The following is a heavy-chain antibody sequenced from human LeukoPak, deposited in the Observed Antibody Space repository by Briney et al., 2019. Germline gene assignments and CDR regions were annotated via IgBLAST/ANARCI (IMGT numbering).Heavy chain of an antibody. CDR3: ARRSKTYTGTYQMPFDY. D-gene: IGHD1-26*01. Sequence: SETLSLTCSVSGGSISSGNYYWVWLRQPPGKGLEWIASIDYAGNTYYNPSLKSRVTISVDTSKNHFSLKLKSVTAADTTVYYCARRSKTYTGTYQMPFDYWGQGTLVAVSS. CDR2: IDYAGNT. CDR1: GGSISSGNYY. V-gene: IGHV4-39*02. J-gene: IGHJ4*02.